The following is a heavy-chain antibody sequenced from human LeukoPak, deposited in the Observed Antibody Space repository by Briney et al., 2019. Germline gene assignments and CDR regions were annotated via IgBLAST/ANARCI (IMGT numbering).Heavy chain of an antibody. CDR1: GFTFSSYS. V-gene: IGHV3-21*01. D-gene: IGHD6-13*01. CDR3: ARDRWTAAGTFDY. J-gene: IGHJ4*02. Sequence: PGGSLRLSCAASGFTFSSYSMNGVRQAPGKGLEWVSSISSSTSYIYYADSVKGRFTISRDNAKNSLYLQMNSLRAEDTAVYYCARDRWTAAGTFDYWGQGTLVTVSS. CDR2: ISSSTSYI.